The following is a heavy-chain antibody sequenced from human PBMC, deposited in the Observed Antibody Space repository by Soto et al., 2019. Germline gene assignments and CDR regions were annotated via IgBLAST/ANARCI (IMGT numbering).Heavy chain of an antibody. Sequence: SETLSLTCTVSGGSISSYYWNWIRQPPGKGLEWIGYIYYSGSTNYNPSLKSRVTISVDTSKNQFSLKLSSVTAADTAVYYCARANCGGDCYSWDYYYGMDVWGQGTTVTVSS. D-gene: IGHD2-21*02. V-gene: IGHV4-59*12. CDR1: GGSISSYY. CDR2: IYYSGST. J-gene: IGHJ6*02. CDR3: ARANCGGDCYSWDYYYGMDV.